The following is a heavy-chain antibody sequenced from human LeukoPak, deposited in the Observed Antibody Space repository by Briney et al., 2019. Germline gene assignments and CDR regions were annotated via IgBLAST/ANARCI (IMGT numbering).Heavy chain of an antibody. V-gene: IGHV3-30*02. CDR2: IRYDGSNK. CDR3: AKSGPPHYYYYYYYMDV. D-gene: IGHD2-8*02. J-gene: IGHJ6*03. CDR1: GFTFSSYG. Sequence: GGSLRLSCAASGFTFSSYGMHWVRQAPGKGLDGVAFIRYDGSNKYYADSVKCRFTIFRDNSKNTLYLQMNSLRAEDTAVYYCAKSGPPHYYYYYYYMDVWGKGTTVTVSS.